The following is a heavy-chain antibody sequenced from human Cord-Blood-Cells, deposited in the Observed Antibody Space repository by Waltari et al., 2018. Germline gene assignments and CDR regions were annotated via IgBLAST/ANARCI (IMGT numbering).Heavy chain of an antibody. Sequence: QVQLVQSGAEVKKPGSSVKVSCKASGGTFSSYAISWVRPAPGQGLEWMGGIIPIFGTANYAQKFQGRVTMTADESTSTAYMELSSLRSEDTAVYYCAARTITLIAAAGPTPDYWGQGTLVTVSS. CDR2: IIPIFGTA. D-gene: IGHD6-13*01. J-gene: IGHJ4*02. CDR3: AARTITLIAAAGPTPDY. V-gene: IGHV1-69*01. CDR1: GGTFSSYA.